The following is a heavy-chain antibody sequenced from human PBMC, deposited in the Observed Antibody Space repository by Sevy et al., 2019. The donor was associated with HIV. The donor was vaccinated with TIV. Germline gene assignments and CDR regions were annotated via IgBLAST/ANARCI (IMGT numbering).Heavy chain of an antibody. Sequence: GSLRLSCAASGFTFSRYGMHWVRQAPGKGLEWVAFIRYDGSTKYYAESLKGRFIISRDNSKDSLYLQLNSLRGDDTSLYYCAKGLGMVKGALLSDDVWGQGTMVTVSS. CDR1: GFTFSRYG. CDR2: IRYDGSTK. V-gene: IGHV3-30*02. J-gene: IGHJ3*01. CDR3: AKGLGMVKGALLSDDV. D-gene: IGHD3-10*01.